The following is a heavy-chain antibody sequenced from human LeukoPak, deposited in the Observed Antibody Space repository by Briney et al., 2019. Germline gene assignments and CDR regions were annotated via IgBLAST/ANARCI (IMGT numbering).Heavy chain of an antibody. CDR1: GFTFNSYS. J-gene: IGHJ6*03. CDR3: ARDPWWFGELTSYYYYMDV. Sequence: GRSLRLSCAASGFTFNSYSMHWVRQAPGKGLEWVAVISYDGNNKNYADSVKDRFTISRDNSKSTLYLQMNSLRAEDTAVYYCARDPWWFGELTSYYYYMDVWGKGTTVTVSS. V-gene: IGHV3-30-3*01. D-gene: IGHD3-10*01. CDR2: ISYDGNNK.